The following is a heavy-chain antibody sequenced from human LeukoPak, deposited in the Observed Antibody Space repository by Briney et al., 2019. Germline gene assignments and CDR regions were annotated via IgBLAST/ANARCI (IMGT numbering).Heavy chain of an antibody. Sequence: PSETLSLTCAVYGGSFSGYYWSWIRQPPGKGLEWIGEINHSGSTNYNPSLKSRVTISVDTSKNQFSLKLSSVTAADTAVYYCARGRDIWFGELTLVRAKFDPWGQGTLVTVSS. CDR2: INHSGST. CDR3: ARGRDIWFGELTLVRAKFDP. V-gene: IGHV4-34*01. J-gene: IGHJ5*02. D-gene: IGHD3-10*01. CDR1: GGSFSGYY.